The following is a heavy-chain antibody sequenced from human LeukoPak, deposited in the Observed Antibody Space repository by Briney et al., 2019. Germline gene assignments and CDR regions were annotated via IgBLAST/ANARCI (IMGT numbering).Heavy chain of an antibody. CDR3: AKYTAGYDFWSGGYYFDY. Sequence: GGSLRLSCAASGFTFSSYGMHWVRQAPGKGLEWGDFLGYDGSNKYYADSVKGRFTISRDNSKNTLYLQMNSLRAEDTAVYYCAKYTAGYDFWSGGYYFDYWGQGTLVTVSS. V-gene: IGHV3-30*02. D-gene: IGHD3-3*01. CDR2: LGYDGSNK. CDR1: GFTFSSYG. J-gene: IGHJ4*02.